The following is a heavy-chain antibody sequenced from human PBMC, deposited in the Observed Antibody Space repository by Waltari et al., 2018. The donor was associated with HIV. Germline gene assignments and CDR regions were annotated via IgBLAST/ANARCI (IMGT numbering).Heavy chain of an antibody. J-gene: IGHJ4*02. CDR3: ARRGYYYDSSGYQY. V-gene: IGHV4-34*01. CDR1: GGSFSGYY. Sequence: QVQLQQWGAGLLKPSETLSLTCAVYGGSFSGYYWSWIRQPPGKGLEWIGEINHSGSTNYNPSLKSRVTIAVDTSKKQFSLKLSSVTAADTAVYYCARRGYYYDSSGYQYWGQGTLVTVSS. CDR2: INHSGST. D-gene: IGHD3-22*01.